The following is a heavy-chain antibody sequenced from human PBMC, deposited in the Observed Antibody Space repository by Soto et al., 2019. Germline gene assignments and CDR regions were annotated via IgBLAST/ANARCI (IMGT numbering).Heavy chain of an antibody. V-gene: IGHV3-30*18. D-gene: IGHD3-3*01. CDR1: GFTFSSYG. Sequence: PGGSLRLSCAASGFTFSSYGMHWVRQAPGKGLEWVAVISYDGSNKYYADSVKGRFPISRDNSKNTLYLQMNSLRAEDTAVYYCAKTIRFLEWYLDYWGQGTLVTVSS. CDR3: AKTIRFLEWYLDY. CDR2: ISYDGSNK. J-gene: IGHJ4*02.